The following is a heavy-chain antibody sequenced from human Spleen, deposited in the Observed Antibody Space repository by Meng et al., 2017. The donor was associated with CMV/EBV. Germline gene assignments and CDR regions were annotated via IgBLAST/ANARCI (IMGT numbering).Heavy chain of an antibody. J-gene: IGHJ1*01. V-gene: IGHV1-2*02. CDR2: ISPNGGST. CDR3: ARGPRIVAAGNIGYFQH. D-gene: IGHD6-13*01. Sequence: ASVQVSCKASGYTFTGYYMHWVRPAPGQGLEWVGIISPNGGSTSYAQKFQGRVTMTRDTSISTAYMELSRLRSDDTAVYYCARGPRIVAAGNIGYFQHWGQGTLVTVSS. CDR1: GYTFTGYY.